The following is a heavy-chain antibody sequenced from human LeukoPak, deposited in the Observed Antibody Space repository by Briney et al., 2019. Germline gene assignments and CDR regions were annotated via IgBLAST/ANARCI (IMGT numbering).Heavy chain of an antibody. CDR2: IKQDGSAK. CDR1: GFTLSSYW. J-gene: IGHJ4*02. Sequence: GGSLRLSCAASGFTLSSYWMSWVRQAPGKGLEWVANIKQDGSAKYYVDSVKGRFTISRDNAKNSLYLQMNSLRAEDTAVYYCARDYPKQWLSSDYWGQGTLVTVSS. V-gene: IGHV3-7*03. CDR3: ARDYPKQWLSSDY. D-gene: IGHD6-19*01.